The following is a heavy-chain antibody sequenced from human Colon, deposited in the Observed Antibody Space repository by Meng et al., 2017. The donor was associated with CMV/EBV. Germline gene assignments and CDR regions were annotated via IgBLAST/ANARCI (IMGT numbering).Heavy chain of an antibody. CDR3: VHRSYSGQDDY. CDR1: GFSFTTDKAG. CDR2: IYWDDDT. D-gene: IGHD5-12*01. V-gene: IGHV2-5*02. Sequence: QITLKESRPSLVQPTQTLTLTCTFSGFSFTTDKAGVGWFRHPPGKALELLALIYWDDDTRYSPSLKTRLTITRDTSKNQVILTMTNMDPADTATYYCVHRSYSGQDDYWGQGALVTVSS. J-gene: IGHJ4*02.